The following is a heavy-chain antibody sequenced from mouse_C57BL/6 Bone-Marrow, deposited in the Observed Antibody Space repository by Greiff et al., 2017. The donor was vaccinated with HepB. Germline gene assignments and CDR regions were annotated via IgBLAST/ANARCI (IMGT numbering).Heavy chain of an antibody. Sequence: EVNLVESGGGLVQPGGSLKLSCAASGFTFSDYYMYWVRQTPEKRLEWVAYISNGGGSTYYPDTVKGRFTISRDNAKNTLYLQMSRLKSEDTAMYYCARRAAQVPFAYWGQGTLVTVSA. D-gene: IGHD6-1*01. J-gene: IGHJ3*01. CDR1: GFTFSDYY. CDR2: ISNGGGST. V-gene: IGHV5-12*01. CDR3: ARRAAQVPFAY.